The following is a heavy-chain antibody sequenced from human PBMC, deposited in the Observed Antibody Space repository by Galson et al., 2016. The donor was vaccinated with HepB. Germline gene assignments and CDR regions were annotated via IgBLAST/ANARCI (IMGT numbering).Heavy chain of an antibody. D-gene: IGHD6-19*01. CDR2: TYYRSQWFY. CDR3: AREGTSPGSGWKNGLDY. Sequence: CAISGDSVSSNDAAWNWIRQSPSGGLEWLGRTYYRSQWFYDYGISVQGRISISPSASTNQFSLHLNSLTSDDTAVYFCAREGTSPGSGWKNGLDYWGQGTLVTVSS. J-gene: IGHJ4*02. V-gene: IGHV6-1*01. CDR1: GDSVSSNDAA.